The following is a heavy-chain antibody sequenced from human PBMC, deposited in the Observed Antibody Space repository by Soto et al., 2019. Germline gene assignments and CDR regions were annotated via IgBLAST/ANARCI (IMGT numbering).Heavy chain of an antibody. Sequence: PGESLKISCKGSGYSFTSCWISWVRQMPGKGLEWMGRIDPSDSYTNYSPSFQGHVTISADKSISTAYLQWSSLKASDTAMYYCARRELGISDYYGMDVWGQGTTVTVSS. CDR1: GYSFTSCW. V-gene: IGHV5-10-1*01. CDR2: IDPSDSYT. J-gene: IGHJ6*02. CDR3: ARRELGISDYYGMDV. D-gene: IGHD7-27*01.